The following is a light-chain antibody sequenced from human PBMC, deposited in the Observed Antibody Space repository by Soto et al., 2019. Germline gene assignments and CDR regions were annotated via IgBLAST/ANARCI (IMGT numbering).Light chain of an antibody. V-gene: IGKV4-1*01. J-gene: IGKJ1*01. CDR3: LQYRPAPQS. CDR1: QSVLYSPNNKNY. Sequence: DIVMTQSPDSLAVSLGERATINCKSSQSVLYSPNNKNYLAWYQQKPGQPPKLIFYWASTRESGVPDRFSGSGSGTDFTLTISSLQAEDVAFYYCLQYRPAPQSFGQGNKVDIK. CDR2: WAS.